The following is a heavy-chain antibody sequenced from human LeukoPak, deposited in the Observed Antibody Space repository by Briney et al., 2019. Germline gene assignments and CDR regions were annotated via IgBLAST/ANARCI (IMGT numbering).Heavy chain of an antibody. CDR2: IYYSGST. Sequence: KPSETLSLTCTVSGGSISSYYWSWIRQPPGKGLEWIGYIYYSGSTNYNPSLKSRVTISVDTSKNQFSLKLSSVTAADTAVYYCAREGLTIPNYYGSGSYGGFDPWGQGTLVTVSS. CDR1: GGSISSYY. D-gene: IGHD3-10*01. V-gene: IGHV4-59*01. J-gene: IGHJ5*02. CDR3: AREGLTIPNYYGSGSYGGFDP.